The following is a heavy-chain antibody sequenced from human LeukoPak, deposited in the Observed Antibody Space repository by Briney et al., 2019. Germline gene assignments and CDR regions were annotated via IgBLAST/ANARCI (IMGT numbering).Heavy chain of an antibody. CDR1: GFTFSSYW. V-gene: IGHV3-7*01. J-gene: IGHJ4*02. D-gene: IGHD3-9*01. CDR3: ATSYDILIGYFGS. CDR2: IKEDGSGK. Sequence: GGSLRLSCAASGFTFSSYWMSWVRQAPGKGLEWVANIKEDGSGKYYVDSVRGRFTISRDNAKNSLYLYMNSLRVEDTAVYYCATSYDILIGYFGSWGQGTLVTVSS.